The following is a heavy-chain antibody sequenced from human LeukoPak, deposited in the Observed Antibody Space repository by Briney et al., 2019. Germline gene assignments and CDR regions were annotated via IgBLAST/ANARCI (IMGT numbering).Heavy chain of an antibody. CDR1: GYTFTGYY. D-gene: IGHD2-15*01. V-gene: IGHV1-2*02. CDR3: ARARIVAEDWFDP. Sequence: ASVKVSCKASGYTFTGYYMHWVRQAPGQGLEWMGWINPNSGGTNYAQKFQGRVTMTRDTSISTAYMGLSRLRSDDTAVYYCARARIVAEDWFDPWGQGTLVTVSS. CDR2: INPNSGGT. J-gene: IGHJ5*02.